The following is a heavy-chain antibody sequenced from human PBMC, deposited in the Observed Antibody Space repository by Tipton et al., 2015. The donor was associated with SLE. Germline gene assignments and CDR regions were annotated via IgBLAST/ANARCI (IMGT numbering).Heavy chain of an antibody. J-gene: IGHJ4*02. CDR1: NDSLSSGGYY. CDR2: IYYNGRT. V-gene: IGHV4-31*03. D-gene: IGHD6-13*01. CDR3: ARAAAGSFFDF. Sequence: TLSLTCTVSNDSLSSGGYYWSWIRQLPGKGLEWIGYIYYNGRTYYNPSLKSRLTILLDTSKSQFSLRVTSVTAADTAVYYCARAAAGSFFDFWGQGTLVTVSS.